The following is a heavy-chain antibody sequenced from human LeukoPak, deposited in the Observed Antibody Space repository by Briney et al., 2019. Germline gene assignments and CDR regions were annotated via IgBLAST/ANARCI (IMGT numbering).Heavy chain of an antibody. Sequence: GGTLRLSCAASGFTFSSFGMTWVRQAPGKGLEWVSAISDNGGSIFYADSVKGRFTISRDNSKNSLYLQMNNLRADDTALYYCAKAYGTNGYYQLPIDFWGRGTLVTVSS. CDR1: GFTFSSFG. CDR3: AKAYGTNGYYQLPIDF. J-gene: IGHJ4*02. CDR2: ISDNGGSI. D-gene: IGHD3-22*01. V-gene: IGHV3-23*01.